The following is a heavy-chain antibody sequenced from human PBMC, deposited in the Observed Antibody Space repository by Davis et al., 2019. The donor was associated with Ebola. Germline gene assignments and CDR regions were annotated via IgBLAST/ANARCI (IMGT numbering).Heavy chain of an antibody. Sequence: GESLKISCAASGFSITDYAMSWVRQARGKGLEWVSSLSGTGATMDFADSVKGRFSLSRDTSKNTVYLQMNSLRAEDTAVYYCAREYFYYYYYGMDVWGQGTTVTVSS. CDR1: GFSITDYA. CDR3: AREYFYYYYYGMDV. D-gene: IGHD3-9*01. V-gene: IGHV3-23*01. CDR2: LSGTGATM. J-gene: IGHJ6*02.